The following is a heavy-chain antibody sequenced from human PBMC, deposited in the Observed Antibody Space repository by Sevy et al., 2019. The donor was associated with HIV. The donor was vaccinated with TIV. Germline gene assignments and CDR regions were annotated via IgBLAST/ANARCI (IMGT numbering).Heavy chain of an antibody. D-gene: IGHD3-22*01. CDR3: ARLSVYYYDSSGYYTTGNAFDI. CDR1: GFTFSSYA. CDR2: IYSGVTT. Sequence: GGSLRLSCQASGFTFSSYAMHWVRQAPGKGLEWVSIIYSGVTTSYADSVRGRFTISRDNSKNTLSLQMNSLRAEDTAVYYCARLSVYYYDSSGYYTTGNAFDIWGQGTMVTVSS. J-gene: IGHJ3*02. V-gene: IGHV3-53*01.